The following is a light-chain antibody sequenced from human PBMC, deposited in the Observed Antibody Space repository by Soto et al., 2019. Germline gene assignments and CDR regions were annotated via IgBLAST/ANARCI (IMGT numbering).Light chain of an antibody. CDR2: DAS. J-gene: IGKJ4*01. Sequence: EIVLTQSPATLSLSPGERATLSCRASQSVSSYLAWYQQKPGQAPRLLIYDASNRATGIPARFSGSGSGTDFTLTISRLEPEDFAMYYCQQYGTSVTFGGVTKVDIK. V-gene: IGKV3-11*01. CDR1: QSVSSY. CDR3: QQYGTSVT.